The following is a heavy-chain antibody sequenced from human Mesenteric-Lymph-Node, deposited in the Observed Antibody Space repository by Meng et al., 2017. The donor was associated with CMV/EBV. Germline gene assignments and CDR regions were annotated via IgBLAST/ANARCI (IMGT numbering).Heavy chain of an antibody. CDR2: ISTTSTYI. V-gene: IGHV3-21*01. Sequence: GESLKISCAASGFTFSTYTMNWVRQAPGKGLEWVSSISTTSTYIYYADSVKGRFTISRDNAKNSLYLQMDSLRGDDTAVYYCAKARDYDFWSGYYTPDYWGQGTLVTVSS. CDR1: GFTFSTYT. D-gene: IGHD3-3*01. CDR3: AKARDYDFWSGYYTPDY. J-gene: IGHJ4*02.